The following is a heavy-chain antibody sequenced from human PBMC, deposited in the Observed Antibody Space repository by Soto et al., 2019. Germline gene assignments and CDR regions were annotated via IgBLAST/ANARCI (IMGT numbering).Heavy chain of an antibody. D-gene: IGHD4-4*01. CDR1: GFTFSSYG. CDR3: AKDRRVTKDYYYGMDV. CDR2: ISYDGSNK. V-gene: IGHV3-30*18. J-gene: IGHJ6*02. Sequence: GGSLRLSCAASGFTFSSYGMHWVRQAPGKGLEWVAVISYDGSNKYYADSVKGRFTISRDNSKNTLYLQMNSLRAEDTAVYYCAKDRRVTKDYYYGMDVWGQGTTVTVYS.